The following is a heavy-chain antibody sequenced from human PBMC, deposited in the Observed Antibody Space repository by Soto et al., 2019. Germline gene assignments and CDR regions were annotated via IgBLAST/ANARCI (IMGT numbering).Heavy chain of an antibody. J-gene: IGHJ5*02. Sequence: GGSLRLSCAASGFTFSSYSMNWVRQAPGKGLEWVSSISSSSSYIYYADSVKGRFTISRDNAKNSLYLQMNSLRAEDTAVYYCASRPALPRGAPWGQGTLVTAPQ. D-gene: IGHD1-26*01. CDR3: ASRPALPRGAP. V-gene: IGHV3-21*01. CDR1: GFTFSSYS. CDR2: ISSSSSYI.